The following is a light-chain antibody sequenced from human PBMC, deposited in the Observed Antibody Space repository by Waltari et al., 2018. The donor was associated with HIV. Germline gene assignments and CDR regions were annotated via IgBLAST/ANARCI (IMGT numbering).Light chain of an antibody. CDR1: QSVLYSSNNKNY. CDR3: QQYYSTLFT. V-gene: IGKV4-1*01. Sequence: DIVMTQSPDPLAVSLGERATINCKSSQSVLYSSNNKNYLAWYQQKPGQPPKLLIYWASTRESGVPDRFSGSGSETDFTLTISSLQAEDVAVYYCQQYYSTLFTFGPGTKVDIK. CDR2: WAS. J-gene: IGKJ3*01.